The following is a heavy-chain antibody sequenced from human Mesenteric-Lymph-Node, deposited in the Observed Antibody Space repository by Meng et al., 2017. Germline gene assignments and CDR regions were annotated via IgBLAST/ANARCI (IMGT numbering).Heavy chain of an antibody. D-gene: IGHD5-12*01. V-gene: IGHV3-21*01. Sequence: GGSLRLSCEASGFSFSTYTMNWVRQAPGKGLEWVSSISSSSSYIYYADSVKGRFTISRDNAKNSLYLQMNSLRAEDTAVYYCARASTGKRGYSGYDFDYWGQGTLVTVSS. CDR2: ISSSSSYI. CDR3: ARASTGKRGYSGYDFDY. J-gene: IGHJ4*02. CDR1: GFSFSTYT.